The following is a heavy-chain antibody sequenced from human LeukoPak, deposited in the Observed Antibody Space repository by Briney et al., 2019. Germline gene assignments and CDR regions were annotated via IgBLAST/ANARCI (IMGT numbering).Heavy chain of an antibody. Sequence: PGGSLRLSCAASGFTFSTYSMDWVRQAPGKGLEWVANIKPDGSEKYYVDSVKGRFTISRDNAKNSLYLQMNSLRVEDTAVYYCARDKYGAYSDSWGQGTLVTVSS. CDR2: IKPDGSEK. CDR1: GFTFSTYS. D-gene: IGHD4-17*01. V-gene: IGHV3-7*04. J-gene: IGHJ4*02. CDR3: ARDKYGAYSDS.